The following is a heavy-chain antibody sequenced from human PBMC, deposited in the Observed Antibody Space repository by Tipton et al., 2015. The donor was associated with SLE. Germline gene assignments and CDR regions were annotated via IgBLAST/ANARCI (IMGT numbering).Heavy chain of an antibody. CDR1: GFTFSSYA. CDR2: INHSGST. CDR3: ARERDGDYSDY. D-gene: IGHD4-17*01. J-gene: IGHJ4*02. Sequence: LRLSCAASGFTFSSYAMHWVRQAPGKGLEWIGEINHSGSTNYNPSLKSRVTISVDTSKNQFSLKLSSVTAADTAVYYCARERDGDYSDYWGQGTLVTVSS. V-gene: IGHV4-34*01.